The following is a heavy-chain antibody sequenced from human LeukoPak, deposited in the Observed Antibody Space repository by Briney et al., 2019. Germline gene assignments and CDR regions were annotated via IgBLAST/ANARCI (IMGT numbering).Heavy chain of an antibody. Sequence: PGGSLRLSCAASGFTFSSYAMSWVRQAPGKGLEWVSAISGSGGSTYYADSVKGRFTISRDNSKNTLYLQMNSLRAEDTAVYYCAKDPHYYDSSGRVFDYWGQGTLVTVSS. CDR1: GFTFSSYA. D-gene: IGHD3-22*01. J-gene: IGHJ4*02. V-gene: IGHV3-23*01. CDR3: AKDPHYYDSSGRVFDY. CDR2: ISGSGGST.